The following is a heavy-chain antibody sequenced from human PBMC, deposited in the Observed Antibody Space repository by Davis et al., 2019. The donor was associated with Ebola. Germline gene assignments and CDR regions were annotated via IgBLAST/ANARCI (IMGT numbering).Heavy chain of an antibody. Sequence: HTGGSLRLSCAASGFTFSTFYMHWVRQAPGKGLVWVSRINSDGTIRTYADSVKGRFTISRDNTKNMLYLQMNSLKVEDTAVYYCARDWQWYPIDYWGQGTLVTVSS. CDR2: INSDGTIR. CDR3: ARDWQWYPIDY. D-gene: IGHD6-19*01. CDR1: GFTFSTFY. V-gene: IGHV3-74*03. J-gene: IGHJ4*02.